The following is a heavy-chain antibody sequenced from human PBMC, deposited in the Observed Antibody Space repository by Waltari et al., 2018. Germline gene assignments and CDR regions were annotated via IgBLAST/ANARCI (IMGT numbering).Heavy chain of an antibody. J-gene: IGHJ3*01. CDR2: ITESAGTS. CDR3: ASTPGDIVQVVYSIPAFDV. CDR1: GFTFSNYG. D-gene: IGHD2-8*02. Sequence: EGQLVESGGGLVQPGGSLRLSCAASGFTFSNYGMSWVRQAPGKGLEWVSTITESAGTSYYTDSVKGRFTVSRDNSKNTLYLQMHSLRAEDTAVYYCASTPGDIVQVVYSIPAFDVWGQGTMVTVSS. V-gene: IGHV3-23*04.